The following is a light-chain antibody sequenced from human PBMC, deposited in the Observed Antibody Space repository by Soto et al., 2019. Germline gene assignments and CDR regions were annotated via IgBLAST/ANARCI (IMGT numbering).Light chain of an antibody. J-gene: IGKJ5*01. CDR1: QSVSSN. Sequence: EIVLRQPPATLSVSPGERATLSCRASQSVSSNLAWYQQKPGQAPRLLIYGASTRATGIPARFSGSGSGTEFTLTISSLQSEDFAVDYCQQYNNWPGVTFGQGTRLEIK. CDR3: QQYNNWPGVT. CDR2: GAS. V-gene: IGKV3-15*01.